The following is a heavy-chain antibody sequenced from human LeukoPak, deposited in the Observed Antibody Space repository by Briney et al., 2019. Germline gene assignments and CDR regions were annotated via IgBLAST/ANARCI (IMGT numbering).Heavy chain of an antibody. CDR1: GFTFSSYA. J-gene: IGHJ4*02. CDR3: AKDISLRYYDSCGYSPFDY. Sequence: PGGSLRLSCAASGFTFSSYAMSWVRQAPGKGLEWVSAISGSGGSTYYADSVKGRFTISRDNSKNTLYLQMNSLRAEDTAVYYCAKDISLRYYDSCGYSPFDYWGQGTLVTVSS. CDR2: ISGSGGST. D-gene: IGHD3-22*01. V-gene: IGHV3-23*01.